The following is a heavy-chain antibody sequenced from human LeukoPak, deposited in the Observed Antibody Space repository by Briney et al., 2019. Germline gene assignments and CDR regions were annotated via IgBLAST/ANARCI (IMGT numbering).Heavy chain of an antibody. V-gene: IGHV3-23*01. CDR1: GFTFSSYA. Sequence: GGSLRLSCAASGFTFSSYAMSCVRQAPGKGLEWVSAISGSGGSTYYADSVKGRFTISRDNSKNTLYLQMNSLRAEDTAVYYCAKDIVVVPAARWGDYWGQGTLVTVSS. J-gene: IGHJ4*02. D-gene: IGHD2-2*01. CDR3: AKDIVVVPAARWGDY. CDR2: ISGSGGST.